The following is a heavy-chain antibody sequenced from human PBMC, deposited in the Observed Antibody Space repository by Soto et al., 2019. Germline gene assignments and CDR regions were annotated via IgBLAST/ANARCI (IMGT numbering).Heavy chain of an antibody. CDR1: GFAFSAYY. J-gene: IGHJ4*02. D-gene: IGHD3-22*01. CDR2: ISESGTTI. CDR3: TRSDYDTSGYTDY. Sequence: QVHLVESGGGLVKPGGSLRLSCAASGFAFSAYYMSWIRQAPGKGLEWLSYISESGTTIYYADSVKGRFTISRDNAKNSLYLQMNGLRAEDTAVYYCTRSDYDTSGYTDYWGQGTLVTVSS. V-gene: IGHV3-11*01.